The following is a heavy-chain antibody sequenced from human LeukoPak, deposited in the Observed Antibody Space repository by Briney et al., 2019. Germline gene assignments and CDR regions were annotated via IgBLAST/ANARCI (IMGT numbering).Heavy chain of an antibody. V-gene: IGHV3-7*01. CDR3: ARHPSGGYGDYVAEYFQH. D-gene: IGHD4-17*01. J-gene: IGHJ1*01. CDR1: GFTFSSYW. Sequence: GGSLRLSCAASGFTFSSYWMSWVRQAPGKGLEWVANIKQDGSEKYYVDSVKGRFTISRDNAKNSLYLQMNSLRAEDTAVYYCARHPSGGYGDYVAEYFQHWGQGTLVTVSS. CDR2: IKQDGSEK.